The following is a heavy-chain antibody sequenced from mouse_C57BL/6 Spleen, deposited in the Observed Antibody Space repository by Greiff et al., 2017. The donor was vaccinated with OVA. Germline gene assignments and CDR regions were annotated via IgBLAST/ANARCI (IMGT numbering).Heavy chain of an antibody. V-gene: IGHV5-4*01. J-gene: IGHJ4*01. CDR1: GFTFSSYA. Sequence: EVQLVESGGGLVKPGGSLKLSCAASGFTFSSYAMSWVRQTPEKRLEWVATISDGGSYTYYPDNVKGRFTISRDNAKNNLYLQMSHLKSEDTAMYYCARADKERGYYAMDYWGQGTSVTVSS. CDR2: ISDGGSYT. CDR3: ARADKERGYYAMDY.